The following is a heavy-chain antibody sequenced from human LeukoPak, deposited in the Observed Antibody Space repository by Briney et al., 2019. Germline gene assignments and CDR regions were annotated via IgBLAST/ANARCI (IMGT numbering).Heavy chain of an antibody. V-gene: IGHV4-30-2*01. D-gene: IGHD2-2*02. CDR2: IYHSGST. CDR1: GGSISSGGYS. Sequence: SETLSLTCTVSGGSISSGGYSWSWIRQPPGKGLEWIGYIYHSGSTYYNPSLKSRVTISVDRSKNQFSLKLSSVTAADTAVYYCARAGVDCSSTSCYTAAFDIWGQGTMVTVSS. CDR3: ARAGVDCSSTSCYTAAFDI. J-gene: IGHJ3*02.